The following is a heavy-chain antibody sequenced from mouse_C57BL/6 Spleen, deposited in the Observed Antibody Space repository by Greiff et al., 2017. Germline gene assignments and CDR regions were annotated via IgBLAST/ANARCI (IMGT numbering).Heavy chain of an antibody. V-gene: IGHV1-4*01. J-gene: IGHJ2*01. CDR2: INPSSGYT. CDR3: ARSAYGNYGMGY. CDR1: GYTFTSYT. D-gene: IGHD2-1*01. Sequence: VQLQQSGAELARPGASVKMSCKASGYTFTSYTMHWVKQRPGQGLEWIGYINPSSGYTKYNQKFKDKATLTADKSSSTAYMQLSSLTSEDSAVYYCARSAYGNYGMGYWGQGTTLTVSS.